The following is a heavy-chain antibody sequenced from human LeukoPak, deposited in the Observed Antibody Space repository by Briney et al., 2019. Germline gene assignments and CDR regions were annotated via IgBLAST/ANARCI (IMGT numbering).Heavy chain of an antibody. CDR1: GGTFSSYA. Sequence: GASVKVSCKASGGTFSSYAISWVRQAPGQGLEWMGGIIPIFGTANYAQKFQGRVTITADESTSTAYMELSSLRSEDTAVYYCARVDIVVVPAAIRWFDPWGQGTLVTVSS. V-gene: IGHV1-69*13. CDR3: ARVDIVVVPAAIRWFDP. J-gene: IGHJ5*02. CDR2: IIPIFGTA. D-gene: IGHD2-2*02.